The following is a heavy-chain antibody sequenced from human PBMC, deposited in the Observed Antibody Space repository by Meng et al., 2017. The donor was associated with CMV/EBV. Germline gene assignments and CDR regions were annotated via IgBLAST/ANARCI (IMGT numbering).Heavy chain of an antibody. V-gene: IGHV4-39*01. Sequence: SETLSLTCTVSGGSISSSSYYWGWIRQPPGKGPEWIGSIYYSGSTYYNPSLKSRVTISVDTSKNQFSLKLSSVTAADTAVYYCARRHSGSYYFDPWGQGTLVTVSS. D-gene: IGHD1-26*01. CDR1: GGSISSSSYY. CDR2: IYYSGST. J-gene: IGHJ5*02. CDR3: ARRHSGSYYFDP.